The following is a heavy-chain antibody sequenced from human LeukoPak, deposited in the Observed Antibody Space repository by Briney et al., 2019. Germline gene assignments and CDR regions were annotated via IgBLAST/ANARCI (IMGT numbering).Heavy chain of an antibody. Sequence: SETLSLTCTVSGGSISSYYWSWIRQPPGKGLEWIGHIYYSGSTHYNPSLKSRVTISVDTSKNQFSLKLSSVTAADTAVYYCARHVGNSGSGSYLTYFDYWGQGTLVTVSS. CDR3: ARHVGNSGSGSYLTYFDY. J-gene: IGHJ4*02. D-gene: IGHD3-10*01. CDR2: IYYSGST. CDR1: GGSISSYY. V-gene: IGHV4-59*08.